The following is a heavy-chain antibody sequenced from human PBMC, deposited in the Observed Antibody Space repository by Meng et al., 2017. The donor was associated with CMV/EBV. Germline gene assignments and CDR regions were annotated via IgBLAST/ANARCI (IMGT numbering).Heavy chain of an antibody. D-gene: IGHD3-9*01. Sequence: QVQRVQSGAAVKKPWASVKVSCNASGYTFTSYGISWVRQAPGQGLEWMGWISAYNGNTNYAQKLQGRVTMTTDTSTSTAYMELRSLRSDDTSVYYCATDILTHFDYWGQGTLVTVSS. CDR2: ISAYNGNT. J-gene: IGHJ4*02. V-gene: IGHV1-18*01. CDR1: GYTFTSYG. CDR3: ATDILTHFDY.